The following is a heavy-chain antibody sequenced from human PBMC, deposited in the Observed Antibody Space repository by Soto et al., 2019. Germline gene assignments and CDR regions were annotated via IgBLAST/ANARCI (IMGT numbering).Heavy chain of an antibody. D-gene: IGHD3-3*02. CDR1: GFTFSSFG. CDR2: ISYDGTEE. Sequence: GGSLRLSCAAYGFTFSSFGMHWVHQAPGKGLEWVAVISYDGTEEKYADSVKGRATVSRDNSKNTVYLQMNRLRGDDSAIYYCAKGRFDVVTISTFDHWGQGTLVTVSS. V-gene: IGHV3-30*18. CDR3: AKGRFDVVTISTFDH. J-gene: IGHJ4*01.